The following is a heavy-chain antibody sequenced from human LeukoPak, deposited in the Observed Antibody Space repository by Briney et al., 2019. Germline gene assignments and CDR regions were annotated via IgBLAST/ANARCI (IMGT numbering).Heavy chain of an antibody. CDR3: ARDVFLGAVAGRRADY. J-gene: IGHJ4*02. CDR1: GYTFTSYY. V-gene: IGHV1-46*01. D-gene: IGHD6-19*01. Sequence: GASVKVSCKASGYTFTSYYMHWVRQAPGQGLEWMGIINPSGGSTSYAQKFQGRVTMTRDMSTSTVYMELSSLRSEDTAIYYCARDVFLGAVAGRRADYWGQGTLVTVSS. CDR2: INPSGGST.